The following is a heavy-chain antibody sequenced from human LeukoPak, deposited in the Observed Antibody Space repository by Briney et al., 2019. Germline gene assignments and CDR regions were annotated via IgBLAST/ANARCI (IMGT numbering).Heavy chain of an antibody. CDR1: GFTVSSNY. CDR3: ARVGSYGSGSRGWFDP. Sequence: PGGSLRLSCAASGFTVSSNYMSWVRQAPGKGLEWVSVIYSGGSTYYADSVKGRFTISRDNSKNTLYLQMNSLRAEDTAVYYCARVGSYGSGSRGWFDPWGQGTLVTVSS. V-gene: IGHV3-53*01. J-gene: IGHJ5*02. CDR2: IYSGGST. D-gene: IGHD3-10*01.